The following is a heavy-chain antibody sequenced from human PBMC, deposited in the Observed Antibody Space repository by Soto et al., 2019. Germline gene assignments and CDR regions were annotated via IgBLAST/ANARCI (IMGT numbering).Heavy chain of an antibody. V-gene: IGHV4-31*01. Sequence: QVQLQESGPGLVKPSQTLSLTCTVSGGSISSGGYYWSWIRQHPGKGLEWIGYIYYSGSTYYNPSLKSPVTISADTSKNQFALRLSSVTAADTAVYFCARARGNYFFDYWGQGTLVTVSS. CDR2: IYYSGST. CDR3: ARARGNYFFDY. J-gene: IGHJ4*02. D-gene: IGHD1-7*01. CDR1: GGSISSGGYY.